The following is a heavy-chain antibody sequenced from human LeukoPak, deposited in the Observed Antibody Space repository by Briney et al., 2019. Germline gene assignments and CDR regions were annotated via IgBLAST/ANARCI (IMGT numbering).Heavy chain of an antibody. CDR2: IYNSGTT. CDR1: GGSISSGDYY. V-gene: IGHV4-30-4*01. J-gene: IGHJ4*02. D-gene: IGHD3-10*01. CDR3: ARWWDHYGGGWGFDY. Sequence: SQTLSLTCTVSGGSISSGDYYWSWIRQPPGKGLEWIGYIYNSGTTAYNPSLKSRVTISADTSKNQFSLRLSSVTAADTAVYYCARWWDHYGGGWGFDYWGQGTLVTVSS.